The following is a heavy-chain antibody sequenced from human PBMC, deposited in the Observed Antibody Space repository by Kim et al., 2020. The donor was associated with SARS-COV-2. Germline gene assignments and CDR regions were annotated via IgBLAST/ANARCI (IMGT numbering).Heavy chain of an antibody. Sequence: SVKVSCNASGGTFSSYAFSWVRQAPGQGLEWMGTIIPIFGITNYAQRFPDRVTITADESTSTVYMGLSSLRSEDTALYYCARGQYYYGSGSFTRGRFDYWGQGTLVTVSS. CDR1: GGTFSSYA. J-gene: IGHJ4*02. V-gene: IGHV1-69*13. CDR3: ARGQYYYGSGSFTRGRFDY. D-gene: IGHD3-10*01. CDR2: IIPIFGIT.